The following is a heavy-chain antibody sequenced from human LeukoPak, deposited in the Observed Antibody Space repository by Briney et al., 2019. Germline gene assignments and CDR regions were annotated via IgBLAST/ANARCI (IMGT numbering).Heavy chain of an antibody. D-gene: IGHD3-10*01. CDR1: GFTFSGSA. CDR2: IRSKANSYAT. Sequence: GGSLRLSCAASGFTFSGSAMHWVRQASGKGLEWVGRIRSKANSYATAYAASVKGRFTISRDDSKNTAYLQMNSLKTEDTAVYYCTRQAVGGVDDYWGQGTLVTVSS. J-gene: IGHJ4*02. CDR3: TRQAVGGVDDY. V-gene: IGHV3-73*01.